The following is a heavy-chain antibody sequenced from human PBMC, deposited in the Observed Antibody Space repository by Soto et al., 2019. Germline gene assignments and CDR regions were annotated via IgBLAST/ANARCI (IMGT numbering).Heavy chain of an antibody. Sequence: QVQLQQWGAGLLKPSETLSLTCAVYGGSFSGYYWSWIRQPPGKGLEWIGEINDSGSTKYNPPLKSRATISVDTSKSQFSLKLSSVTAADTAVYSCARGRGIFGEVTPFDYWGQGTLVTVSS. D-gene: IGHD3-3*01. CDR3: ARGRGIFGEVTPFDY. CDR2: INDSGST. CDR1: GGSFSGYY. J-gene: IGHJ4*02. V-gene: IGHV4-34*01.